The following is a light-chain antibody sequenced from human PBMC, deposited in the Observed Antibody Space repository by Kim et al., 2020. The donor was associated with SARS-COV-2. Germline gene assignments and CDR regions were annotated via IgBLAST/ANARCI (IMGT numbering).Light chain of an antibody. V-gene: IGKV3-15*01. CDR2: GAS. CDR3: QKYNNWPPLST. Sequence: EIVMTQSPATLSVSPGERATLSCRASQSVSSNLAWYQQKPGQAPRLLIYGASTRATGIPARFSGSGSGTEFTLTISSLQSEDFAVYYCQKYNNWPPLSTFGGVTKVDIK. J-gene: IGKJ4*01. CDR1: QSVSSN.